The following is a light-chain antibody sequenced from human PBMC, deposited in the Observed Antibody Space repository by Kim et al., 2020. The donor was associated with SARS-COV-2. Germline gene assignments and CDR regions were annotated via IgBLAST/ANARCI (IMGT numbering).Light chain of an antibody. CDR1: KLGDKY. V-gene: IGLV3-1*01. CDR3: QAWDSSTVV. CDR2: QDS. J-gene: IGLJ2*01. Sequence: SYELTQPPSVSVFPGKTASITCSGDKLGDKYACWYQQKQGQSPVLVIYQDSKRRSGIPERFSGSNSGNTATLTISGTQAMDEADYYCQAWDSSTVVFGGGTKLTV.